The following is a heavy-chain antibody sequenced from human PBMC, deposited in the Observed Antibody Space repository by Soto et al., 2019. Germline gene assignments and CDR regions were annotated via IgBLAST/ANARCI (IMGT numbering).Heavy chain of an antibody. CDR3: ARRIAAASGYYYYAFDV. J-gene: IGHJ6*02. D-gene: IGHD6-13*01. CDR2: IDPIDSKT. CDR1: GYNFYTYW. V-gene: IGHV5-10-1*01. Sequence: PXESLKISCKGSGYNFYTYWINWVRQTPGKGLEWMGRIDPIDSKTKYSPSLEGHITISVDKSISTTYLQWSSLKASDTAIYYCARRIAAASGYYYYAFDVWGQGTAVTVSS.